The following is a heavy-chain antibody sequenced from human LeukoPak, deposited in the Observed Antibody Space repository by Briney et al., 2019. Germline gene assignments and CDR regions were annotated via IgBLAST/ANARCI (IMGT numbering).Heavy chain of an antibody. CDR2: IIPIFGTA. Sequence: SVKVSCKASGGTFSSYAISWVRQAPGQGLEWMGGIIPIFGTANYAQKFQDRVSMTRDTSISTAYMHLSRLRSADTAVYYCARSPHILTGENFDYWGQGTLLTVSS. CDR3: ARSPHILTGENFDY. V-gene: IGHV1-69*05. CDR1: GGTFSSYA. D-gene: IGHD3-9*01. J-gene: IGHJ4*02.